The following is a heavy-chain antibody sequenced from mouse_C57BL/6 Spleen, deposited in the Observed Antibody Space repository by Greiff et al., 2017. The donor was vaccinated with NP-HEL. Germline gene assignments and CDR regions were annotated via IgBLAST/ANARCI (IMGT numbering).Heavy chain of an antibody. J-gene: IGHJ4*01. Sequence: QVQLQQPGAELVRPGSSVKLSCKASGYTFTSYWMHWVKQRPIQGLEWIGNIDPSDSETHYNQKFKDKATLTVDKSSSTAYMQLSSLTSEDSAVYYCAREVLLYAMDYWGQGTSVTVSS. CDR3: AREVLLYAMDY. D-gene: IGHD2-1*01. CDR1: GYTFTSYW. CDR2: IDPSDSET. V-gene: IGHV1-52*01.